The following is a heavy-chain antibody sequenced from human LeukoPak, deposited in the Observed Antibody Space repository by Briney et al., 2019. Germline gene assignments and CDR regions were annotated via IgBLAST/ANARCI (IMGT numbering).Heavy chain of an antibody. CDR3: AKNPSPLPYTAMDY. J-gene: IGHJ4*02. V-gene: IGHV3-23*01. Sequence: GGSLRLSCAASGFTFSSYAMSWVRQAPGKGLEWVSAISGSGGSTYYAESVKGRFTISRDNSKNTLYLQMNSLRAEDTAVYYCAKNPSPLPYTAMDYWGQGTLVTVSS. CDR1: GFTFSSYA. CDR2: ISGSGGST. D-gene: IGHD5-18*01.